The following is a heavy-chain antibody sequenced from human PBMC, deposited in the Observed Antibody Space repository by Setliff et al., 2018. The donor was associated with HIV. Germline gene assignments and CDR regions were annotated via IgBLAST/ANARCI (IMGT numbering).Heavy chain of an antibody. V-gene: IGHV4-4*07. CDR2: IYSTGST. CDR1: GGSISDYY. CDR3: AREVAGTEDH. D-gene: IGHD6-19*01. Sequence: WETLSLTCIVSGGSISDYYWRWIRQPAGKGLEWIGRIYSTGSTTYNPSLKSRLTMSVDMSKNQVSLKLKSVTAADTAVYYCAREVAGTEDHWGQGTLVTVSS. J-gene: IGHJ4*02.